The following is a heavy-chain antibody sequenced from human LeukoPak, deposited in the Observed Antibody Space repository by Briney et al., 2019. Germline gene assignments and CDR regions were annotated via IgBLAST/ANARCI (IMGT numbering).Heavy chain of an antibody. CDR2: IIPILGIA. CDR3: ARTLKYYGSGSYYGY. D-gene: IGHD3-10*01. Sequence: ASVKVSCKASGGTFSSYAISWVRQAPGQGLEWMGRIIPILGIANYAQKFQGRVTITADKSTSTAYMELSSLRSEDTAVYYCARTLKYYGSGSYYGYWGQGTLVTVSS. V-gene: IGHV1-69*04. CDR1: GGTFSSYA. J-gene: IGHJ4*02.